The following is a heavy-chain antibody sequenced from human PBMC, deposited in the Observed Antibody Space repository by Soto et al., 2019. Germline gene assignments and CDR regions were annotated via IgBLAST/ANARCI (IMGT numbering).Heavy chain of an antibody. CDR2: FYYSGST. Sequence: SETLSLTCTVSGGSISSTSFYWGWIRQPPGKGLEWIGSFYYSGSTYYSPSLKSRVTISVDTSKNQFSLKLSSVTAADTAVYYCARPLYYYDSSGEDAFDIWGQGTMVTVSS. J-gene: IGHJ3*02. V-gene: IGHV4-39*01. D-gene: IGHD3-22*01. CDR3: ARPLYYYDSSGEDAFDI. CDR1: GGSISSTSFY.